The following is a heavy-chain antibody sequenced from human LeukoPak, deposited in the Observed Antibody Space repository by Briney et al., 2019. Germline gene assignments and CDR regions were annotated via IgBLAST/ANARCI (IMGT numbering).Heavy chain of an antibody. Sequence: PSESLSLTFTVSGGSISNYDGSSIRQPPGKGLEWIGYINYGGRTNYNPSLKSRVTMSLDTSKDKFSLKLNSLTAADTAVYYCAGRQHIVVLTATRGDFDICGQGKMFTVSS. J-gene: IGHJ3*02. V-gene: IGHV4-59*01. CDR2: INYGGRT. D-gene: IGHD2-21*02. CDR1: GGSISNYD. CDR3: AGRQHIVVLTATRGDFDI.